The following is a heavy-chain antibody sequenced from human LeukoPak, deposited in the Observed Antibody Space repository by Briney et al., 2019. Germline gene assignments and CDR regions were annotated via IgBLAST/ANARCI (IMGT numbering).Heavy chain of an antibody. J-gene: IGHJ3*02. CDR2: ISSSGRTK. D-gene: IGHD4-11*01. CDR3: ARGQFDYPNAFDI. Sequence: GGSLRLSCAASGFTFSDDYMSWIRQAPGKGLEWVSYISSSGRTKYYADSMKGRFTISRDNARNSLYLQMNSLRAEDTAVYYCARGQFDYPNAFDIWGQGTMVTVSS. V-gene: IGHV3-11*01. CDR1: GFTFSDDY.